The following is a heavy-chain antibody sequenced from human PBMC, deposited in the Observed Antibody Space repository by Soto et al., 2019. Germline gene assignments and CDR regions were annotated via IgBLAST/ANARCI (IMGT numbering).Heavy chain of an antibody. D-gene: IGHD3-10*01. V-gene: IGHV1-69*13. CDR1: GGTFSSYA. CDR3: ARVPSGSGSYYNNYYYYGMDV. Sequence: SVKVSCKASGGTFSSYAISWVRQAPGQGLEWMGGIIPIFGTANYAQKYQGRVTITADESTSTAYMKLSSLRSEDTAVHYCARVPSGSGSYYNNYYYYGMDVWGQGTTVTVSS. CDR2: IIPIFGTA. J-gene: IGHJ6*02.